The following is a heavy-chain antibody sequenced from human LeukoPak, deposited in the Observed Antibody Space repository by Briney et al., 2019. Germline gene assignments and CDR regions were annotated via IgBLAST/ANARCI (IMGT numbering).Heavy chain of an antibody. V-gene: IGHV4-39*01. D-gene: IGHD3-22*01. J-gene: IGHJ4*02. CDR1: TFSSYA. CDR3: ARQATYYYDSSGYFRGYYFDY. Sequence: TFSSYAMSLVRQPPGKGLEWIGSIYYSGSTYYNPSLKGRVTISVDTSKNQFSLKLSSVTAADTAVYYCARQATYYYDSSGYFRGYYFDYWGQGTLVTVSS. CDR2: IYYSGST.